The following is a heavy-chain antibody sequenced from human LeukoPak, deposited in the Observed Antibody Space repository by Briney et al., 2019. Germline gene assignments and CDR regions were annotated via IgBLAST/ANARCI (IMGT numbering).Heavy chain of an antibody. J-gene: IGHJ4*02. D-gene: IGHD3-3*01. CDR1: GGSFSGYY. CDR3: AGRGLHYDFWSGYSYQYFDY. Sequence: SETLSLTCAVYGGSFSGYYWSWIRQPPGKGLEWIGEINHSGSTNYNPSLKSRVTISVDTSKNQFSLKLSSVTAADTAVYYCAGRGLHYDFWSGYSYQYFDYWGQGTLVTVSS. V-gene: IGHV4-34*01. CDR2: INHSGST.